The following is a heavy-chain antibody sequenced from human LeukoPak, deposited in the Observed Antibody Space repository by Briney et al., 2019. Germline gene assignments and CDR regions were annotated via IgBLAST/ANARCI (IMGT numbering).Heavy chain of an antibody. CDR2: ISVYNGDT. CDR3: ATRGLPFGGVIGAFDI. Sequence: GASVKVSCKASGYSFTTYGMSWVRQAPGQGLEWMGWISVYNGDTKYAQTFQGRVTMTEDTSTDTAYMELSSLRSEDTAVYYCATRGLPFGGVIGAFDIWGQGTMVTVSS. CDR1: GYSFTTYG. J-gene: IGHJ3*02. D-gene: IGHD3-16*01. V-gene: IGHV1-18*01.